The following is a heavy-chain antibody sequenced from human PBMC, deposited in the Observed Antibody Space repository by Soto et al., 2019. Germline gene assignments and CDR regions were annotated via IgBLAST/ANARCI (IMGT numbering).Heavy chain of an antibody. Sequence: EVQILESGGGLVQPGGSLRLSCAASGFTFSSYAMYWVRQAPGKGLAWVSGISGSGTGTYYADSVKGRITISRDNSKNTVYLQMKSLSAEDTAVYYCAKDHTVVIRDAFDIWGQGTMVNVSS. V-gene: IGHV3-23*01. J-gene: IGHJ3*02. CDR2: ISGSGTGT. D-gene: IGHD3-22*01. CDR1: GFTFSSYA. CDR3: AKDHTVVIRDAFDI.